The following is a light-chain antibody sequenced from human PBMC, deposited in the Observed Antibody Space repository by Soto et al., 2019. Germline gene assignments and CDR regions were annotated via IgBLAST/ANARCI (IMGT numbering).Light chain of an antibody. V-gene: IGKV3-20*01. CDR3: QQYGSSPLYT. Sequence: EIVLTQSPGPLSLSPGERATLACRASQSVSSSYLAWYQQKPGQAPRLLIYGASSRATGIPDRFSGSGSGTDFTLTISRLEPEDFAVYYCQQYGSSPLYTFGQGTKLESK. J-gene: IGKJ2*01. CDR1: QSVSSSY. CDR2: GAS.